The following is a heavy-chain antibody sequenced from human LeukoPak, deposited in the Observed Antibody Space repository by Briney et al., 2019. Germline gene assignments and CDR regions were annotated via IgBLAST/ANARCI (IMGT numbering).Heavy chain of an antibody. CDR2: IIPIFGTA. CDR1: GGTFSSYA. CDR3: ARVQRVAHTGYYYYYMDV. J-gene: IGHJ6*03. Sequence: SVKVSCKASGGTFSSYAISWVRQAPGQGLEWMGGIIPIFGTANYAQKFQGRVTIAADKSTSTAYMELSSLRSEDTAVYYCARVQRVAHTGYYYYYMDVWGKGTTVTVSS. D-gene: IGHD3-3*01. V-gene: IGHV1-69*06.